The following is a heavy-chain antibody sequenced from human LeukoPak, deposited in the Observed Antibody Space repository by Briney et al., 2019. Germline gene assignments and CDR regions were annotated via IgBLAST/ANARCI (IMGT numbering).Heavy chain of an antibody. CDR3: ARGVVIAPQTFDY. CDR2: IYYSGSA. CDR1: GESISGFF. D-gene: IGHD2-21*01. V-gene: IGHV4-59*01. J-gene: IGHJ4*02. Sequence: SETLSLTCTVSGESISGFFCTWIRQPPGQGLEWMGYIYYSGSANYNPSLKSRVTISVDTSKNQFSLKLSSVTAADTAVYYCARGVVIAPQTFDYWGQGTLVTVSS.